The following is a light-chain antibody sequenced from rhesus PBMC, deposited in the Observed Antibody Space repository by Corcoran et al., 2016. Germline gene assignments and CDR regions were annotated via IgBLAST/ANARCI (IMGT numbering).Light chain of an antibody. V-gene: IGKV1-28*02. CDR3: QQYSSRPLT. CDR2: KAS. CDR1: QGISSY. Sequence: DIQMTQSPSSLSASVGDTVTITCRASQGISSYLNWFQQKPGKAPKLLIYKASSLQSGVPSRFSGSGSGTDFTLTISSLQSEDFATYYCQQYSSRPLTFGPGTKLDIK. J-gene: IGKJ3*01.